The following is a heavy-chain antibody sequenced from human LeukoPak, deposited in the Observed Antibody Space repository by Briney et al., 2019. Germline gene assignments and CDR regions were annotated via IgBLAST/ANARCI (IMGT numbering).Heavy chain of an antibody. J-gene: IGHJ4*02. CDR1: GFTFNSYG. CDR2: IWYDGSNR. V-gene: IGHV3-33*01. Sequence: QSGGSLRLSCAASGFTFNSYGMHWVRQAPGKGLEWVAVIWYDGSNRNYADSVKGRFTISRDNAKNSPNLQMNSLRAEDTAVYYCARDSGYSGYSDYWGQGTLVTVSS. D-gene: IGHD5-12*01. CDR3: ARDSGYSGYSDY.